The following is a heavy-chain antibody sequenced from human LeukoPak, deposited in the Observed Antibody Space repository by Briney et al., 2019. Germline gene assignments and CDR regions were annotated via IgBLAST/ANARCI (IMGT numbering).Heavy chain of an antibody. CDR3: AIPLGSYSLNNAFDI. CDR2: ISGSGGST. Sequence: GGSLRLSCAASGFTFSSYAVSWVREAPGKGLGWVSAISGSGGSTYYADSVKGRFTISKDNSKNTLYLQMNTLKAEATAVYYCAIPLGSYSLNNAFDIWGQGTMVTVSS. J-gene: IGHJ3*02. D-gene: IGHD3-10*01. CDR1: GFTFSSYA. V-gene: IGHV3-23*01.